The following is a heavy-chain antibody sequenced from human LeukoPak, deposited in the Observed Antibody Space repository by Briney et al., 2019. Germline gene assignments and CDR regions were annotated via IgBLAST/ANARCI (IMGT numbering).Heavy chain of an antibody. J-gene: IGHJ6*03. D-gene: IGHD3-16*01. CDR3: AKDLGRVTYYMDV. CDR2: ISGSGGST. Sequence: GGSLRLSCAASGFPLRRYAKRWARHAPGEGVEGVSAISGSGGSTYYADSVKGRFTISRDNSNNTLYLQMNSLRAEDTAVYYCAKDLGRVTYYMDVWGKGTTVTVSS. V-gene: IGHV3-23*01. CDR1: GFPLRRYA.